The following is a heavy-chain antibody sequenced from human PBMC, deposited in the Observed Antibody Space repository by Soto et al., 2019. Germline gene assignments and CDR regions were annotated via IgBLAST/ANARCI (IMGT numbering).Heavy chain of an antibody. J-gene: IGHJ6*03. CDR2: INHSGST. CDR3: ARLMTTVTTAYYYYMDV. Sequence: SETLSLTCAVYGGSFSGYYWSWIRQPPGKGLEWIGEINHSGSTNYNPSLKSRVTISVDTSKNQFSLKLSSVTAADTAVYYCARLMTTVTTAYYYYMDVWGKGTTVTVSS. V-gene: IGHV4-34*01. D-gene: IGHD4-17*01. CDR1: GGSFSGYY.